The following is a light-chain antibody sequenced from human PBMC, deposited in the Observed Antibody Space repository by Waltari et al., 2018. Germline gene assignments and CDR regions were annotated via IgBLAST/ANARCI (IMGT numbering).Light chain of an antibody. V-gene: IGLV2-23*01. CDR1: TSYVGGYNL. CDR2: EGT. Sequence: QSALTQPASVSGSPGQSITIPCTGSTSYVGGYNLVPWYLQFPNKAPQLIIYEGTRRPSGVSSRFSASKSGNTASLTISGLQAEDEALYFCSSYARSDNSVLFGGGTQLSVL. J-gene: IGLJ2*01. CDR3: SSYARSDNSVL.